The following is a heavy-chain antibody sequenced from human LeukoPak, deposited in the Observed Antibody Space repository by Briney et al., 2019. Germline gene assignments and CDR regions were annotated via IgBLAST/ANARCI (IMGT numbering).Heavy chain of an antibody. CDR1: GYTFTSYD. Sequence: GASVKVSCKASGYTFTSYDINWVRQATGQGLEWMGWMNPNSGNTGYAQKFQGRVTMTRNTSISTAYMELSSLRSEDTAVYYCARRGYSYGYDYYYYYMDVWGKGTTVTVSS. D-gene: IGHD5-18*01. V-gene: IGHV1-8*01. CDR3: ARRGYSYGYDYYYYYMDV. J-gene: IGHJ6*03. CDR2: MNPNSGNT.